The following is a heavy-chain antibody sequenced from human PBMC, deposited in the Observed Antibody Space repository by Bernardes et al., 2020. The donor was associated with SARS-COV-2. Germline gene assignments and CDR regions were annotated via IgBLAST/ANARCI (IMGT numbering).Heavy chain of an antibody. CDR1: GVTINNSW. CDR3: VRGGIMVGILRP. Sequence: GGSLRLSCAASGVTINNSWMHWVRQAPGTGLVWLSHINSDGTRINYADSVKGRFTVSRDNVKNTLYLQMNSLRGEDTAVYYCVRGGIMVGILRPWGQGTLVTVSS. D-gene: IGHD1-26*01. V-gene: IGHV3-74*01. J-gene: IGHJ5*02. CDR2: INSDGTRI.